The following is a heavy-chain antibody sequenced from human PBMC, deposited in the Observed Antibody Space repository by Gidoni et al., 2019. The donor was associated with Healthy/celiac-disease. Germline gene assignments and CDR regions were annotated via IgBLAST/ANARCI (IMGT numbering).Heavy chain of an antibody. CDR1: VYSFTSYW. CDR3: ARQAVTANPRYYYYYMDV. CDR2: SYPGCSDT. Sequence: EVQLVQSGAEVKKPGESLKISCKGSVYSFTSYWIVWVRQMPGKGLEWMGISYPGCSDTRCRPSFQGQFTVSADKSISTAYLQWSSLKASYTAMYYCARQAVTANPRYYYYYMDVWGKGTTVTVSS. D-gene: IGHD4-4*01. J-gene: IGHJ6*03. V-gene: IGHV5-51*01.